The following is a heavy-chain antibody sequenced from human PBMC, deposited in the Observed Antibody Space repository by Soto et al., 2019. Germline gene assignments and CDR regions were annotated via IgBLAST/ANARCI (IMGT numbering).Heavy chain of an antibody. CDR1: GGSISSYY. J-gene: IGHJ6*02. V-gene: IGHV4-59*01. CDR2: IYYSGST. Sequence: SETLSLTCTVSGGSISSYYWSWIRQPPGKGLEWIGYIYYSGSTNYNPSLKSRVTISVDTSKNQFSLKLSSVTAADTAVYYCARGVYSSSWYGRDYYYYGMDVWGQGTTVTVS. D-gene: IGHD6-13*01. CDR3: ARGVYSSSWYGRDYYYYGMDV.